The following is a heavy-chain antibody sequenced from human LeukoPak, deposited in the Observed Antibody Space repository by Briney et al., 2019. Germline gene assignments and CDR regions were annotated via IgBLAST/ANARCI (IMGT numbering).Heavy chain of an antibody. D-gene: IGHD3-22*01. V-gene: IGHV4-34*01. CDR3: ARGLRRDYYDSSGYYLR. CDR1: GGSFSGYY. Sequence: PSETLSLTCAVYGGSFSGYYWSWIRRPPGKGLEWIGEINHSGSTNYNPSLKSRVTISVDTSKNQFSLKLSSVTAADTAVYYCARGLRRDYYDSSGYYLRWGQGTLVTVSS. CDR2: INHSGST. J-gene: IGHJ4*02.